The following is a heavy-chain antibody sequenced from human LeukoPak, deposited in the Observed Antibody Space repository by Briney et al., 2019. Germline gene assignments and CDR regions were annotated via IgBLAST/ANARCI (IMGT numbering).Heavy chain of an antibody. J-gene: IGHJ4*02. Sequence: SETLFLTCTVSGGSISSFYWTWIRQPPGKGLEWIGYIYYSGSANYNPSLKSRVTISVDTSMNQFSLKLSSVTAADTAVYYCAREKGNSYGFDYWGQGTLVTVSS. CDR1: GGSISSFY. D-gene: IGHD5-18*01. CDR3: AREKGNSYGFDY. CDR2: IYYSGSA. V-gene: IGHV4-59*01.